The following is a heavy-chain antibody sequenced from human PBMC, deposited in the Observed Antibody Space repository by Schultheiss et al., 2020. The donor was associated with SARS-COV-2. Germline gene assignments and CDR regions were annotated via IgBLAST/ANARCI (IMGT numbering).Heavy chain of an antibody. CDR1: GFSLSTSGMC. V-gene: IGHV2-5*08. Sequence: SGPTLVKPTPTLTLTCTFSGFSLSTSGMCVSWIRQPPGKALEWLALIYWNDDKRYSPSLKSRLTITKDTSKNQVVLTMTNMDPVDTATYYCAHRRRQQQARITVTFDPWGQGALVTVSS. J-gene: IGHJ5*02. D-gene: IGHD6-13*01. CDR3: AHRRRQQQARITVTFDP. CDR2: IYWNDDK.